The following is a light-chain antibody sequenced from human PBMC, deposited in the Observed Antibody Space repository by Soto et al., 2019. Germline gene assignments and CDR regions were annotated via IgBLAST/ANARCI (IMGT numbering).Light chain of an antibody. CDR3: SSYAGNNMYVV. CDR1: SSDIGAYNY. V-gene: IGLV2-8*01. CDR2: EVS. J-gene: IGLJ2*01. Sequence: QSVLTQPPSASGCPGQSVAISCTGTSSDIGAYNYVSWYQQYPGKAPKLILYEVSTRPSGVPDRFSGSKSGNTASLTVSGLQADDEAHYYCSSYAGNNMYVVFGGGTKLTVL.